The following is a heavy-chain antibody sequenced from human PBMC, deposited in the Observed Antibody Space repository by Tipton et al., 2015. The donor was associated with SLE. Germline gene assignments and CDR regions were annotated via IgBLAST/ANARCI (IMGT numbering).Heavy chain of an antibody. CDR2: IYYSGRT. D-gene: IGHD5-12*01. V-gene: IGHV4-39*07. CDR3: ARDRSRGYGSFDD. Sequence: TLSLTCTVSGGSISRSSHYWGWIRQPPGKGLEWIGSIYYSGRTYYNSSLKSRVTISVDTSKNQFSLKLSSVTDADTAVYYCARDRSRGYGSFDDWGQGTLVTVSS. J-gene: IGHJ4*02. CDR1: GGSISRSSHY.